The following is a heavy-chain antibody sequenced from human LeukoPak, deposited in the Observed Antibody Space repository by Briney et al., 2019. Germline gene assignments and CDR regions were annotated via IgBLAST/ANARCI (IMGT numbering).Heavy chain of an antibody. V-gene: IGHV1-46*01. D-gene: IGHD1-7*01. J-gene: IGHJ4*02. CDR2: INPSGGSA. Sequence: ASVKVSCKASGYTSTNYYLHWVRQAPGQGLEWMGLINPSGGSASYAQKFQGRVTMTRDMSTSTVYMELSSLRSEDTAVYYCARDSVNWNYDYWGQGTLVTVSS. CDR1: GYTSTNYY. CDR3: ARDSVNWNYDY.